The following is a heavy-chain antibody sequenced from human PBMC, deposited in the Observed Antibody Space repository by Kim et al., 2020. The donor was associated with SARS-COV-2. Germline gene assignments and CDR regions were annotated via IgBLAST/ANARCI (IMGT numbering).Heavy chain of an antibody. CDR1: GASVSSSY. J-gene: IGHJ4*02. CDR3: ARGSGSYSSNLDF. D-gene: IGHD3-10*01. Sequence: SETLSLTCTVSGASVSSSYWSWIRQPPGKGVEWIGFIHYSGGTNYNPSLKSRVTISVDTSKNQFSLKVSSVTTADTALYYCARGSGSYSSNLDFWGQGT. V-gene: IGHV4-59*02. CDR2: IHYSGGT.